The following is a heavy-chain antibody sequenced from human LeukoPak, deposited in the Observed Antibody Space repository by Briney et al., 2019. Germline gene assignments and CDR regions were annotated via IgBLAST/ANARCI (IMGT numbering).Heavy chain of an antibody. CDR3: ARQYYYDSSGYYGPNWFDP. Sequence: PGGSLRLSCAASGFSFRTYGMHWVRQAPGKGLEWVALISYDGNKKYFQESVKGRFTISRDNSENTVHLQMTSLRTEDTAVYYCARQYYYDSSGYYGPNWFDPWGQGTLVTVSS. D-gene: IGHD3-22*01. V-gene: IGHV3-30*03. CDR1: GFSFRTYG. J-gene: IGHJ5*02. CDR2: ISYDGNKK.